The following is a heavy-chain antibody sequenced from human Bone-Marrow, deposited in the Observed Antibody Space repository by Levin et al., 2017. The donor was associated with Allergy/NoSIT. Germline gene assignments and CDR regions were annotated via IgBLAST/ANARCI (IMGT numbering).Heavy chain of an antibody. CDR1: GDTFSRSA. CDR2: IIPIFGAT. CDR3: ARDRGSSNIFDY. J-gene: IGHJ4*02. D-gene: IGHD6-6*01. Sequence: SVKVSCKASGDTFSRSAISWVRQAPGQGLEWMGGIIPIFGATTYAQKFQGRVTITADKFTTTAYMELNSLRSEDTAVYFCARDRGSSNIFDYWGQGTLVTVSS. V-gene: IGHV1-69*06.